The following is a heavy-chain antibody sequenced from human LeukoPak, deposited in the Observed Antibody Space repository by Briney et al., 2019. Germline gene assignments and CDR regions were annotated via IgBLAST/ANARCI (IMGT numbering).Heavy chain of an antibody. CDR1: GGSFSGYY. Sequence: SETLSLTCAVYGGSFSGYYWSWIRQPPGKGLEWIGEINHSGSTNYNPSLKSRVTISVDTSKNQFSLKLSSVTAADTAVYYCARGRRYYYDSSGYFPWGQGTLVTVSS. CDR3: ARGRRYYYDSSGYFP. J-gene: IGHJ5*02. D-gene: IGHD3-22*01. V-gene: IGHV4-34*01. CDR2: INHSGST.